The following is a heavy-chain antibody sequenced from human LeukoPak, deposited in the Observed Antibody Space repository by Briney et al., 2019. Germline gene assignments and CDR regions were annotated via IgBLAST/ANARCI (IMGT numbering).Heavy chain of an antibody. CDR1: GYTFTGYY. CDR3: AREGTPSSLYYFDY. Sequence: ASVKVSCKASGYTFTGYYMHWVRQAPGQGLEWMGWINPNSGGTNYARKFQGRVTMTRDTSINSVYMELSGLRSDDTAVYYCAREGTPSSLYYFDYWGQGTLVTVSS. J-gene: IGHJ4*02. CDR2: INPNSGGT. V-gene: IGHV1-2*02.